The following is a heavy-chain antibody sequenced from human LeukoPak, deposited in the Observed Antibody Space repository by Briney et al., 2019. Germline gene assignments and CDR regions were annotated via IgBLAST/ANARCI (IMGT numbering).Heavy chain of an antibody. CDR1: GFTFGDYA. D-gene: IGHD3-22*01. CDR2: IRSKAYGGTT. V-gene: IGHV3-49*04. J-gene: IGHJ4*02. Sequence: GGSLRLSCTAPGFTFGDYAMSWVRQAPGKGLEWVGFIRSKAYGGTTEYAASVKGRFTISRDDSKSIAYLQMNSLKTEDTAVYYCANSRYDSSGYYGIIGYWGQGTLVTVSS. CDR3: ANSRYDSSGYYGIIGY.